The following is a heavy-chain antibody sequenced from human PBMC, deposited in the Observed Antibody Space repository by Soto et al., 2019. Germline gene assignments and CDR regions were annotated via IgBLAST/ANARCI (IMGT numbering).Heavy chain of an antibody. CDR1: GGSFSGYY. Sequence: QVQLQQWGAGLLKPSETLSLTCAVYGGSFSGYYWNWIRQPPGKGLEWIGEINHSGSTNYNPSLKSRVTISVDTSKNQFSLKLSSVTAADTAVYYCARGPYGIAAAPFDYWGQGTLVTVSS. V-gene: IGHV4-34*01. CDR3: ARGPYGIAAAPFDY. D-gene: IGHD6-13*01. CDR2: INHSGST. J-gene: IGHJ4*02.